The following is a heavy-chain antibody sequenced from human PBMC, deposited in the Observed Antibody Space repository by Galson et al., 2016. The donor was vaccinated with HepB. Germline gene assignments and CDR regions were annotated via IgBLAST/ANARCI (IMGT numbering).Heavy chain of an antibody. V-gene: IGHV4-59*01. CDR2: VSQRGSP. Sequence: SETLSLTCTVSGARITAYYWNWIRQSPEKGLEWIGYVSQRGSPNYHPSLNSRVTMSLDTSKNQFFLLLNSVTDADTGAYYCARSSFLPYGIDAWGQGTTVSVSS. CDR1: GARITAYY. CDR3: ARSSFLPYGIDA. D-gene: IGHD2/OR15-2a*01. J-gene: IGHJ6*02.